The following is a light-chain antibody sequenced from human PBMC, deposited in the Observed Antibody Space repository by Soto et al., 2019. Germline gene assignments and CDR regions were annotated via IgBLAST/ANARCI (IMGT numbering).Light chain of an antibody. CDR1: QSVSRY. CDR2: DAS. J-gene: IGKJ5*01. V-gene: IGKV3-11*01. CDR3: QQRSNWPPIT. Sequence: EIVLTQSPATLSLSPVERATLSCMASQSVSRYLAWYQQKPGQAPRLLIYDASNRATGIPARFNGSGSGTDFTLTISSLEPEDFAVYYCQQRSNWPPITFGQGTRLEIK.